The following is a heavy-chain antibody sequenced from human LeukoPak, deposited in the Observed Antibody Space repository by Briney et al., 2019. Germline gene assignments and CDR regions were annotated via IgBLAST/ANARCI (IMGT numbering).Heavy chain of an antibody. CDR2: IYYSGTT. Sequence: PSETLSLTCTVSGGSISSYYWSWIRQPPGKGLEWIGYIYYSGTTNYNPSLKSRVTISVDTSKNQFSLKLSSVTAADTAVYYCARSYDYVWGSYRYGLLYWGQGTLVTVSS. CDR1: GGSISSYY. V-gene: IGHV4-59*12. CDR3: ARSYDYVWGSYRYGLLY. J-gene: IGHJ4*02. D-gene: IGHD3-16*02.